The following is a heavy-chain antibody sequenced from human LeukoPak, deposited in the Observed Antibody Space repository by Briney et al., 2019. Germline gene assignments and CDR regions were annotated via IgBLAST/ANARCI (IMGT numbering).Heavy chain of an antibody. CDR2: INPSGGST. CDR1: GYTFTSYY. J-gene: IGHJ4*02. D-gene: IGHD6-13*01. CDR3: ARVDHEQQLDGYFDY. V-gene: IGHV1-46*01. Sequence: GASVKVSCKASGYTFTSYYMHWVRQAPGQGLEWMGIINPSGGSTSYAQKFQGRVTMTRDTSTSTVYMELSSLRSEDTAVYYCARVDHEQQLDGYFDYWGQGTLVTVSS.